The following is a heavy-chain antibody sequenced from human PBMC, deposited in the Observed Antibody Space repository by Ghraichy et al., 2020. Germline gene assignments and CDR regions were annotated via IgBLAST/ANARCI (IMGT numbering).Heavy chain of an antibody. CDR2: IYYSGST. Sequence: SQTLSLTCTVSGGSISSSSYYWGWIRQPPGKGLEWIGSIYYSGSTYYNPSLKSRVTISVDTSKNQFSLKLSSVTAADTAVYYCEGYRGEMATWGQGTLVTVSS. CDR3: EGYRGEMAT. J-gene: IGHJ4*02. CDR1: GGSISSSSYY. D-gene: IGHD5-24*01. V-gene: IGHV4-39*01.